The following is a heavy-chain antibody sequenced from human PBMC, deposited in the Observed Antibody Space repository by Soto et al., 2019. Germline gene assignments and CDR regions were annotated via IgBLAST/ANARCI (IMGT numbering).Heavy chain of an antibody. CDR2: INHSGST. CDR3: ARGFGIGYGSGSPRTDY. Sequence: SETLSLTCAVYGGSFSGYYWSWIRQPPGKGLEWIGEINHSGSTNYSPSLKSRVTISVDTSKNQFSLKLSSVTAADTAVYYCARGFGIGYGSGSPRTDYWGQGTLVTVSS. J-gene: IGHJ4*02. CDR1: GGSFSGYY. V-gene: IGHV4-34*01. D-gene: IGHD3-10*01.